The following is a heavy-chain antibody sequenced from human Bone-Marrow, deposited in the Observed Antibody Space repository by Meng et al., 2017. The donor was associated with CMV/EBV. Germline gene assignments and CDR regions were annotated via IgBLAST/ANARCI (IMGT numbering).Heavy chain of an antibody. Sequence: GESLKISCAASGFIFSSYWMSWVRQAPGKGLEWVANIKQDGTEKYYVDSVKGRFTIYRDNTKNSLYLQMNSLRAEDTAVYYCARRGTREGIQDYYYYGMDVWGQGTTVTVSS. CDR3: ARRGTREGIQDYYYYGMDV. CDR1: GFIFSSYW. D-gene: IGHD1-26*01. V-gene: IGHV3-7*01. J-gene: IGHJ6*02. CDR2: IKQDGTEK.